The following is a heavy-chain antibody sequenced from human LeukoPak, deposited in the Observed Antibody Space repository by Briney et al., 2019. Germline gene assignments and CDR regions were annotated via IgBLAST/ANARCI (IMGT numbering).Heavy chain of an antibody. J-gene: IGHJ6*02. Sequence: SVKVSCKASGGTFSSYAISWVRQAPGQGLEWMGGIIPILGIANYAQKFQGRVTMTRGTSTSTVYMELSSLRSEDTAVYYCARVAVAAPGYYYYGMDVWGQGTTVTVSS. V-gene: IGHV1-69*10. CDR1: GGTFSSYA. CDR3: ARVAVAAPGYYYYGMDV. CDR2: IIPILGIA. D-gene: IGHD6-19*01.